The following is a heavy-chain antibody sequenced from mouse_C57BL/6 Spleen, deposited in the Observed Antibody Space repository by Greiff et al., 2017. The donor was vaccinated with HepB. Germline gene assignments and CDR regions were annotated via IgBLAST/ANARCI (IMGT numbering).Heavy chain of an antibody. CDR3: ARCVYYYGSSYFGY. D-gene: IGHD1-1*01. Sequence: QVQLQQPGAELVMPGASVKLSCKASGYTFTSYWMHWVKQRPGQGLEWIGEIDPSDSYTNYNQKFKGKSTLTVDKSSSTAYMQLSSLTSEDSAVYYCARCVYYYGSSYFGYWGQGTTLTVSS. CDR2: IDPSDSYT. V-gene: IGHV1-69*01. CDR1: GYTFTSYW. J-gene: IGHJ2*01.